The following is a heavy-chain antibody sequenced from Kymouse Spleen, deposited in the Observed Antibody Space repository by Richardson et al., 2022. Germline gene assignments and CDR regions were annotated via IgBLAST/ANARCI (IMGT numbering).Heavy chain of an antibody. D-gene: IGHD1-7*01. J-gene: IGHJ3*02. CDR2: IYYSGST. Sequence: QLQLQESGPGLVKPSETLSLTCTVSGGSISSSSYYWGWIRQPPGKGLEWIGSIYYSGSTYYNPSLKSRVTISVDTSKNQFSLKLSSVTAADTAVYYCARQITGTYAFDIWGQGTMVTVSS. V-gene: IGHV4-39*01. CDR3: ARQITGTYAFDI. CDR1: GGSISSSSYY.